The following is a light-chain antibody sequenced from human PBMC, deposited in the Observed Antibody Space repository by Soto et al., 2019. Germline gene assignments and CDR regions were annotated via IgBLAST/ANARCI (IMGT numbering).Light chain of an antibody. CDR1: QSVSSY. CDR2: DAS. J-gene: IGKJ5*01. V-gene: IGKV3-20*01. CDR3: QQYDVSPIT. Sequence: EIVLTQSPATLSLSPGERATLSCRASQSVSSYLAWYQQKPGQAPRLLIYDASSRATGIPERFSGSGSGTDFTLTITRLEPEDFAVYFCQQYDVSPITFGLGTRLEI.